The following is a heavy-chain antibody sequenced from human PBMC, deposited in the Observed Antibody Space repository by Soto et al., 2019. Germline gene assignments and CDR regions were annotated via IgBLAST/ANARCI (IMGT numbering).Heavy chain of an antibody. V-gene: IGHV4-59*01. CDR2: IYYSGST. D-gene: IGHD4-17*01. J-gene: IGHJ4*02. CDR1: GGSISSYY. Sequence: SETLSLTCTVSGGSISSYYWSWIRQPPGKGLEWIGYIYYSGSTNYNPSLKSRVTISVDTSKNQFSLKLSSVTAADTAVYYCATGDYGYYFDYWGQGTLVTVSS. CDR3: ATGDYGYYFDY.